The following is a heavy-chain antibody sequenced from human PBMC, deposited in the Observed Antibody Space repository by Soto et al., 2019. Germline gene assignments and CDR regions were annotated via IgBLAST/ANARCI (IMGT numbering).Heavy chain of an antibody. CDR2: IIPIFGTA. CDR1: GGTFSSYA. Sequence: ASVKVSCKASGGTFSSYAISWVRQAPGQGLEWMGGIIPIFGTANYAQKFQGRVTITADESTSTAYMELSSLRSEDTAVYYCAREDIAAAGTMVDYWGQGTLVTVSS. CDR3: AREDIAAAGTMVDY. V-gene: IGHV1-69*13. J-gene: IGHJ4*02. D-gene: IGHD6-13*01.